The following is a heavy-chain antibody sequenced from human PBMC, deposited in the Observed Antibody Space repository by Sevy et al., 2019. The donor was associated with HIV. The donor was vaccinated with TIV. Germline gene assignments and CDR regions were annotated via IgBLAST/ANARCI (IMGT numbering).Heavy chain of an antibody. CDR1: GFIFSNAW. Sequence: GGSLRLSCTTSGFIFSNAWMNWVRQAPGKGLEWVGRIKSKYDGGTTDYAAPVKGRCTVSRDDSKNTVYLQMNSLKAEDTAIYYSATESYYFDYWGQGTLVTVSS. CDR2: IKSKYDGGTT. J-gene: IGHJ4*02. D-gene: IGHD3-10*01. V-gene: IGHV3-15*07. CDR3: ATESYYFDY.